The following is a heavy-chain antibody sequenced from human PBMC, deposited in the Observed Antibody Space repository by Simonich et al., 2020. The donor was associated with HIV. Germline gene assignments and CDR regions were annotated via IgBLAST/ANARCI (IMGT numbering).Heavy chain of an antibody. J-gene: IGHJ3*02. V-gene: IGHV1-18*01. CDR1: GFTFASFD. CDR3: ARGGKHNFWSGHDGFDI. D-gene: IGHD3-3*01. CDR2: NNSYNGNT. Sequence: QVQMVQSGAEVKKPGASVKVYCKASGFTFASFDITWVRQAPGQGLEWMGWNNSYNGNTNYAQNLQGRVTMTTDTSTSTAYMELRSLRSDDTAVYYCARGGKHNFWSGHDGFDIWGQGTMVTVSS.